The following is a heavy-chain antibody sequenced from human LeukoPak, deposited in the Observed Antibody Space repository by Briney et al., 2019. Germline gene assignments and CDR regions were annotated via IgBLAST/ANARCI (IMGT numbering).Heavy chain of an antibody. V-gene: IGHV3-30*03. D-gene: IGHD3-3*01. Sequence: PGGSLRLSCAASGFTFSSYGMHWVRQAPGKGLGWVAVISYDGSNKYYADSVKGRFTISRDNSKNTLYLQMNSLRAEDTAVYYCATSSGGDFWSGYYTPFRYWGQGTLVTVSS. CDR2: ISYDGSNK. CDR1: GFTFSSYG. CDR3: ATSSGGDFWSGYYTPFRY. J-gene: IGHJ4*02.